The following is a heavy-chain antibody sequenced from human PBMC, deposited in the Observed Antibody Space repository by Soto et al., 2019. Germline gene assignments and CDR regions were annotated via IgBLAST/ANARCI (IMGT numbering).Heavy chain of an antibody. CDR1: GGTFSSYA. V-gene: IGHV1-69*12. CDR3: ASPMGTGTTDYCYCGMDV. Sequence: QVQLVQSGAEVTKPGSSVKVSCKASGGTFSSYAISWVRQAPGQGLEWMGGIIPIFGTANYGQKFQGRVTITAEESTSTAYMELSSLRSEDTAVYYCASPMGTGTTDYCYCGMDVWGQGTTVTVSS. J-gene: IGHJ6*02. CDR2: IIPIFGTA. D-gene: IGHD1-1*01.